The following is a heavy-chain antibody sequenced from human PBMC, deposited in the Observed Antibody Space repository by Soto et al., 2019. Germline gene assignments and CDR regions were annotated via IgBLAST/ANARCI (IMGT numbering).Heavy chain of an antibody. Sequence: AASLKVSCKASGYTFTSYGISWVRQAPGQGLEWMGGIIPIFGTANYAQKFQGRVTITADKSTSTAYMELSSLRSEDTAVYYCASVLSNGYYYYYYGMDVWGQGTRVTVSS. V-gene: IGHV1-69*06. J-gene: IGHJ6*02. CDR2: IIPIFGTA. CDR1: GYTFTSYG. CDR3: ASVLSNGYYYYYYGMDV. D-gene: IGHD3-22*01.